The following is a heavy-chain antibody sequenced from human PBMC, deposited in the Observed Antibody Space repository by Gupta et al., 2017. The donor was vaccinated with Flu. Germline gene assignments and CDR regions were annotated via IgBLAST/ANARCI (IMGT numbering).Heavy chain of an antibody. Sequence: EVQLVESGGGILRPGGSLRLSCATSGFSFDDFGMSWVRQGPGKGLEWVSGTNWNGGSRGYADSVRGRFTIFRDNAKKALYLQMNSLRVEDTALYYCARGLRPIDVWGRGTLVIVSS. CDR3: ARGLRPIDV. J-gene: IGHJ4*02. CDR1: GFSFDDFG. D-gene: IGHD4-17*01. V-gene: IGHV3-20*04. CDR2: TNWNGGSR.